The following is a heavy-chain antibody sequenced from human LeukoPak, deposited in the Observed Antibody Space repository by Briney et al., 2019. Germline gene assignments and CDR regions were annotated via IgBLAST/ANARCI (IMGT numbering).Heavy chain of an antibody. CDR1: GFSFRSYA. D-gene: IGHD4-17*01. CDR2: ISYDGSNK. Sequence: PGRSLRLSCAASGFSFRSYAMHWVRQAPGKGLEWVAVISYDGSNKYYADSVKGRFTISRDNSKNTLYLQMNNLRADDTAVYYCAKKGQGEDYGKPGWGQGTLVTVSS. V-gene: IGHV3-30-3*02. CDR3: AKKGQGEDYGKPG. J-gene: IGHJ4*02.